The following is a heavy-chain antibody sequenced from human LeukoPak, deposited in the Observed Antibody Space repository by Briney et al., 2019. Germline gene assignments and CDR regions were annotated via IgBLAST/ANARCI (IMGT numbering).Heavy chain of an antibody. J-gene: IGHJ4*02. CDR2: TYYSGNT. V-gene: IGHV4-59*12. Sequence: SETLSLTCTVSGGSMTNYYWTWIRQSPGKGLEWIGHTYYSGNTNYNPSLKSRVTISIDTSKNQFSLKLSSVTAADTAVYYCARSGIAVAGIDYWGQGTLVAVSS. D-gene: IGHD6-19*01. CDR3: ARSGIAVAGIDY. CDR1: GGSMTNYY.